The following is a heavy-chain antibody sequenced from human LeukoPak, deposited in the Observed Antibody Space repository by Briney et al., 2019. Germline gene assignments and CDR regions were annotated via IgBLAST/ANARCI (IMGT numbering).Heavy chain of an antibody. CDR2: MSYSGST. V-gene: IGHV4-59*01. Sequence: SETLSLTCAVYGGSFSGYYWSWIRQPPGKGLEWIGHMSYSGSTNYNPSLKSRVTISLDTPKNQFSLKLSSVTAADTAVYYCARNRGGAAAGFDPLGQGTLVTVSS. CDR1: GGSFSGYY. CDR3: ARNRGGAAAGFDP. D-gene: IGHD6-13*01. J-gene: IGHJ5*02.